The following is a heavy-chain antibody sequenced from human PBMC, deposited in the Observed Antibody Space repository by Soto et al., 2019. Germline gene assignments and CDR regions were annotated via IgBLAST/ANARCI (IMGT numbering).Heavy chain of an antibody. J-gene: IGHJ4*02. CDR3: AREIGIAVADYFDY. CDR1: GVTFSSYW. D-gene: IGHD6-19*01. V-gene: IGHV3-7*03. Sequence: LRLSCAASGVTFSSYWMIWVRQAPGKGLEWVANIKQDGSEKYYVDSVKGRFTISRDNAKNSLYLQMNSLRAEDTAVYYCAREIGIAVADYFDYWGQGTLVTVSS. CDR2: IKQDGSEK.